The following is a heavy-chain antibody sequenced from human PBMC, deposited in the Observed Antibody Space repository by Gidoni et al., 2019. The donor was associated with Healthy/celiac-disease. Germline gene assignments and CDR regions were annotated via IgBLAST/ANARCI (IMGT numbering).Heavy chain of an antibody. CDR3: ATERSAEYFQH. V-gene: IGHV1-46*01. Sequence: QVQLVQSGAEVKKPGASVKVSCKASGYTFTSYYMHWVRQAPGQGLEWMGIINPSGGSTSYAQKFQGRVTMTRDTSTSTVYMELSSLRSEDTAVYYCATERSAEYFQHWGQGTLVTVSS. CDR1: GYTFTSYY. CDR2: INPSGGST. J-gene: IGHJ1*01.